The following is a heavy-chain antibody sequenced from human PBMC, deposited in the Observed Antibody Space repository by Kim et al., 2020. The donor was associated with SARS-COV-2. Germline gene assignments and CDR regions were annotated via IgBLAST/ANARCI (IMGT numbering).Heavy chain of an antibody. V-gene: IGHV4-39*01. D-gene: IGHD3-9*01. Sequence: SETLSLTCTVSGGSISSSSYYWGWIRQPPGKGLEWIGSIYYSGSTYYNTSLKSRVTISVDTSKNQFSLKLSSVTAADTAVYYCARGGVLRYFGVHYYYYGMDIWGQGTTVTVSS. CDR1: GGSISSSSYY. CDR3: ARGGVLRYFGVHYYYYGMDI. CDR2: IYYSGST. J-gene: IGHJ6*02.